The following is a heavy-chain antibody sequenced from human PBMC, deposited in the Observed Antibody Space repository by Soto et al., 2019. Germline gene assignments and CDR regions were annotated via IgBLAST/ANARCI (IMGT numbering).Heavy chain of an antibody. V-gene: IGHV3-30*18. J-gene: IGHJ4*02. CDR2: ISYDGSNK. Sequence: QVQLVESGGGVVQPGRSLRLSCAASGFTFSSYGMHWVRQAPGKGLEWVAGISYDGSNKYYADSVKGRFTISRDNSKNTLYLHTNSLRAEETAVYYCANLESYYYDSSGYYGIDYWGQGTLVTVSS. CDR1: GFTFSSYG. CDR3: ANLESYYYDSSGYYGIDY. D-gene: IGHD3-22*01.